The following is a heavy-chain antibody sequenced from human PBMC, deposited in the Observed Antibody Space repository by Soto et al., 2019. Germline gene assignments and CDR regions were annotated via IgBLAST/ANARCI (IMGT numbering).Heavy chain of an antibody. Sequence: AASVKVSCKASGYIFIDYYIHWVRQAPGQGLEWMGWINPDTGDTNYAQKFQGWVTVTRDTSISTAYMEVSRLKSDDTAVYYCARVPYTSSTYFYYGMDVWGRGTTVTVSS. CDR3: ARVPYTSSTYFYYGMDV. V-gene: IGHV1-2*04. CDR2: INPDTGDT. D-gene: IGHD6-6*01. J-gene: IGHJ6*02. CDR1: GYIFIDYY.